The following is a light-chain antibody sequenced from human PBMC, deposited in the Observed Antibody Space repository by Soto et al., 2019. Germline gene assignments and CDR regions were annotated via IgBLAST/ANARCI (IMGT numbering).Light chain of an antibody. CDR3: QQYSSLPLT. V-gene: IGKV3-20*01. CDR1: QSVTNRY. CDR2: GIS. Sequence: SVLTQSPGTLSLSLGERATLSCRASQSVTNRYFAWYQQRPDQAPRPIIFGISYRATGIPHRFSGSGSETDFTLNISTLEPECFVVYYCQQYSSLPLTFGQVTKLEVK. J-gene: IGKJ2*01.